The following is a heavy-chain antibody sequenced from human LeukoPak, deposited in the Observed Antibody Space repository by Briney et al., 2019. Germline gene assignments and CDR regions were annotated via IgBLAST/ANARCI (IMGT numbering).Heavy chain of an antibody. V-gene: IGHV4-39*01. Sequence: SETLSLTCTVSGGSISSSSYYWGWIRQPPGKGLEWIGSIYYSGSTYYNPSLKCRVTISVDTSKNQFSLKLSSVTAADTAVCYCARAGLGTYYGTYYFDYWGQGTLVTVSS. J-gene: IGHJ4*02. CDR1: GGSISSSSYY. D-gene: IGHD1-26*01. CDR3: ARAGLGTYYGTYYFDY. CDR2: IYYSGST.